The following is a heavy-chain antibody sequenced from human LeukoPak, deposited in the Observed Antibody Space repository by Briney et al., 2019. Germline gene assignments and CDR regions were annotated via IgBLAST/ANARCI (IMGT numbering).Heavy chain of an antibody. CDR2: IRYDGSNK. Sequence: GGSLRLSRAASGFTFSSYGMHWVRQAPGKGLEWVAFIRYDGSNKYYADSVKGRFTISRDNSKNTLYLQMNSLRAEDTAVYYCAKDPRITIFGVVTPPSGYYYYYMDVWGKGTTVTVSS. CDR1: GFTFSSYG. CDR3: AKDPRITIFGVVTPPSGYYYYYMDV. V-gene: IGHV3-30*02. D-gene: IGHD3-3*01. J-gene: IGHJ6*03.